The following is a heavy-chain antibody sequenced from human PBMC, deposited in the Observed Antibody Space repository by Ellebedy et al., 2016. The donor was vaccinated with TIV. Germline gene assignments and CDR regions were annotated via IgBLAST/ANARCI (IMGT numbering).Heavy chain of an antibody. Sequence: GGSLRLSCATSGFSFRSYWMTWVRQAPGKGLEWVANIRQDGSDMYYVDSVKCQFTISRDNAKNSVYLRMNTLRVEDTAVYQCVRDGAYGDYSPGYYGMDVWGQGTMVSVSS. D-gene: IGHD3-22*01. V-gene: IGHV3-7*03. J-gene: IGHJ6*02. CDR3: VRDGAYGDYSPGYYGMDV. CDR2: IRQDGSDM. CDR1: GFSFRSYW.